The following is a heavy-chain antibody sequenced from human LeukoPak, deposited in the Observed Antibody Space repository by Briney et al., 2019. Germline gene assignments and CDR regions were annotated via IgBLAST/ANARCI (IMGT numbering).Heavy chain of an antibody. D-gene: IGHD1-26*01. CDR1: GFSLSNYA. J-gene: IGHJ4*02. Sequence: GGSLRLSCAASGFSLSNYAMSWVRQAPGKGLEWVSAISGSGGSTYYADSVKGRFTISRDNSKNTLYLQMNSLRAEDTAVYYCANTDIVGATVPFDYWGQGTLVTVSP. CDR2: ISGSGGST. CDR3: ANTDIVGATVPFDY. V-gene: IGHV3-23*01.